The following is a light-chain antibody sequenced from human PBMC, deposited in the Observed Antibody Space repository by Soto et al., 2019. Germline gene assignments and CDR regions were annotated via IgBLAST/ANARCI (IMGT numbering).Light chain of an antibody. CDR1: SSDVGGYNY. V-gene: IGLV2-14*01. CDR2: AVS. CDR3: SSYAGSGSRL. J-gene: IGLJ3*02. Sequence: QSALTQPASVSGSPGQSITISCTGTSSDVGGYNYVSWYQQHPGKAPKLMIYAVSNRPSGVSNRFSGSKSGNTASLTISGLQAEDEADYYCSSYAGSGSRLFGGGTKVTVL.